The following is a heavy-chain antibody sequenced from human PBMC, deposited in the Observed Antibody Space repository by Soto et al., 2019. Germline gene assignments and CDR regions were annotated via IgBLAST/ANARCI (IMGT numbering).Heavy chain of an antibody. CDR1: GGTFNTFA. D-gene: IGHD6-13*01. Sequence: QVQLEQSGAEVKKPGSSVKVSCKASGGTFNTFAISWVRQAPGQGLEWIGGIIPIFETANYAQRLQDRLTITADESTPTAYMELSRLTSDDTAIYFCATSTSSSWQNDYWGLGTLVVVSS. CDR3: ATSTSSSWQNDY. V-gene: IGHV1-69*01. CDR2: IIPIFETA. J-gene: IGHJ4*02.